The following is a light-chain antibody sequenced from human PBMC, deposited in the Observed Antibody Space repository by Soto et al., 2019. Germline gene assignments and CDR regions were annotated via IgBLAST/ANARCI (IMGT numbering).Light chain of an antibody. V-gene: IGLV2-8*01. CDR2: EVV. CDR3: KSYAGSNTYV. J-gene: IGLJ1*01. CDR1: KTDIGVYDF. Sequence: QSVLTQPPSASGSPGQSVTISCTGTKTDIGVYDFVSWYQHHPGKDPRLIIYEVVQRPSGVPDRFSGSKSGNTASLTVSGLQAADEADYFCKSYAGSNTYVFGSGTKLTVL.